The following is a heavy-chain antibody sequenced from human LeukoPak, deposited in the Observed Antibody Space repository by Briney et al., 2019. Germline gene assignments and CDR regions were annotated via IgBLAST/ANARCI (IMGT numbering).Heavy chain of an antibody. CDR2: ISSSGSTT. D-gene: IGHD3-22*01. Sequence: GGSLRLSCAASGFTFSSYEMNWVRQAPGKGLEWVSYISSSGSTTHYADSVKGRFTISRDNAKRSLYLQMNSLRAEDTAVYYCARDNYDSSGYYFDWGRGTLVTVSS. J-gene: IGHJ4*02. CDR1: GFTFSSYE. CDR3: ARDNYDSSGYYFD. V-gene: IGHV3-48*03.